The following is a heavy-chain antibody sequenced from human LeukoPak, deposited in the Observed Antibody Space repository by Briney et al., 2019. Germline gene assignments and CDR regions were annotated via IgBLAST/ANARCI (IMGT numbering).Heavy chain of an antibody. J-gene: IGHJ3*02. CDR2: ISAYNGNT. CDR1: GYTFTSYG. Sequence: GASVKVSCKASGYTFTSYGISWVRQAPGQGLEWMGWISAYNGNTNYAQKFQGRVTITADKSTSTAYMELSSLRSEDTAIYYCARRYCTNGVCYDDGGAFDIWGQGTMLTVSS. V-gene: IGHV1-18*01. D-gene: IGHD2-8*01. CDR3: ARRYCTNGVCYDDGGAFDI.